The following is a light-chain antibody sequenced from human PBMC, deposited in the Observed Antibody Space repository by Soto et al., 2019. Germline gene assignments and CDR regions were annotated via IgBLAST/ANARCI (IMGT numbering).Light chain of an antibody. Sequence: DIVMTQSPDSLAVSLGERATFNCKSSQSILDRSKNKYYLAWYQQKSGQPPKLLIYWASLRESGVPDRFTGSGSGTDFTRTISSLQAEDVAVYDCQQYFTSPWTFDQGTKVEI. CDR1: QSILDRSKNKYY. CDR2: WAS. CDR3: QQYFTSPWT. V-gene: IGKV4-1*01. J-gene: IGKJ1*01.